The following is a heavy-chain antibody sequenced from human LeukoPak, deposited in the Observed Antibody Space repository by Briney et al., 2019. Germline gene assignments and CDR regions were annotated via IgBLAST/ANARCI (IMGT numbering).Heavy chain of an antibody. D-gene: IGHD6-6*01. Sequence: ASVKVSCKASGYSFTNYAISWVRQAPGQGLEWMGWINPYNGNTNYAQNLQGRVTMTTDTSTGTAYMELRSLRSDDTAVYYCATRPITAPAGRHWGQGTLVTVSS. CDR1: GYSFTNYA. J-gene: IGHJ4*02. CDR2: INPYNGNT. CDR3: ATRPITAPAGRH. V-gene: IGHV1-18*01.